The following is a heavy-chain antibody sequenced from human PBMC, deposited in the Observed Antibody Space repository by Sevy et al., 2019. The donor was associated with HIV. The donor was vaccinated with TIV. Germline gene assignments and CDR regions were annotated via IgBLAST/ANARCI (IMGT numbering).Heavy chain of an antibody. CDR3: TRGLATADTPEDYFDY. Sequence: LRLSCTTSGFTFDDYAMSWFRQAPGKGLEWVAFITRNSYDAYGGTTDYGASVKGRFIISRDDSKSIAYLQMNSLKTEDTGVYYCTRGLATADTPEDYFDYWGRGTLVTVSS. D-gene: IGHD5-12*01. J-gene: IGHJ4*02. CDR1: GFTFDDYA. CDR2: ITRNSYDAYGGTT. V-gene: IGHV3-49*03.